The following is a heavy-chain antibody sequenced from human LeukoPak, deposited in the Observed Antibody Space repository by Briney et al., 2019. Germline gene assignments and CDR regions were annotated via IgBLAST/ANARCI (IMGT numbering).Heavy chain of an antibody. CDR2: VNHSGYT. V-gene: IGHV4-34*01. CDR1: GTSFTSYY. Sequence: KPSETLSLTCGVSGTSFTSYYWSWIRQTPGKGLEWIGEVNHSGYTNMNPSLKSRVTISVDTSKNQLSLMMTSVTAADTAVYFCARMTTGHDYWGQGTLVTVSS. CDR3: ARMTTGHDY. D-gene: IGHD4-17*01. J-gene: IGHJ4*02.